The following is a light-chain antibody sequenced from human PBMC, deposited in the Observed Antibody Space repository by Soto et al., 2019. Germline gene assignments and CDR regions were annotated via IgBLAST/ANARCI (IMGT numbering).Light chain of an antibody. CDR3: QQYNSYSL. CDR1: QSISSW. Sequence: DIQMTQSPSTLSASVGDRVTITCRASQSISSWLAWYQQKPGKAPNLLIYDVSSLESGVSSRFSGSGSGTEFTLTISSLQPDDFAPYYCQQYNSYSLFGGGTTV. J-gene: IGKJ4*01. V-gene: IGKV1-5*01. CDR2: DVS.